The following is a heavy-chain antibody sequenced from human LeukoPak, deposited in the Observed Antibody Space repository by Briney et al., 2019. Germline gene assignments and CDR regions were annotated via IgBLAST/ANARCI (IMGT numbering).Heavy chain of an antibody. Sequence: TSVKVSCKASGYTFTSYAMHWVRQAPGQRLEWMGWINAGNGNTKYSQKFQGRVTITRDTSASTAYMELSSLRSEDTAVYYCARDRFPISIAPDYWGQGTLVTVSS. D-gene: IGHD6-6*01. CDR1: GYTFTSYA. J-gene: IGHJ4*02. CDR2: INAGNGNT. V-gene: IGHV1-3*01. CDR3: ARDRFPISIAPDY.